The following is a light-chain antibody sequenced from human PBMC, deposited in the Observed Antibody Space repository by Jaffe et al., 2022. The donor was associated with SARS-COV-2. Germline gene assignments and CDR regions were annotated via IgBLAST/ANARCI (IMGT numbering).Light chain of an antibody. CDR2: DVT. CDR3: CSCAGTYTI. Sequence: QSALTQPRSVSGSPGQSVTISCTGTSSDVGRYDYVSWYQQHPGKAPKLLIYDVTKRPSGVPDRFSASKSGNTASLTISGLQAEDEADYFCCSCAGTYTIFGGGTKLTVL. V-gene: IGLV2-11*01. CDR1: SSDVGRYDY. J-gene: IGLJ2*01.